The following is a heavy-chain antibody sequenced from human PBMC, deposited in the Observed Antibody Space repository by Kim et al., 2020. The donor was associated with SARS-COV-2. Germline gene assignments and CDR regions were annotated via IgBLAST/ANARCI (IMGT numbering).Heavy chain of an antibody. Sequence: SVKVSCKASGGTFSSYAISWVRQAPGQGLEWMGGIIPIFGTANYAQKFQGRVTITADESTSTAYMELSSLRSEDTAVYYCARGEITMIVVVTFDAFDIWGQGTMVTVSS. V-gene: IGHV1-69*13. CDR2: IIPIFGTA. J-gene: IGHJ3*02. D-gene: IGHD3-22*01. CDR1: GGTFSSYA. CDR3: ARGEITMIVVVTFDAFDI.